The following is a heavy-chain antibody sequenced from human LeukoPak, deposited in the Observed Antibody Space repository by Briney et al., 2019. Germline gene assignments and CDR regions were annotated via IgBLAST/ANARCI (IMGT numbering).Heavy chain of an antibody. J-gene: IGHJ4*02. CDR2: IRYDGSNK. Sequence: GSLRLSCAASGFTFSSYGMHWVRQAPGKGLEWVAFIRYDGSNKYYADSVKGRFTISRDNSKNTLYLQMNSLRAEDTAVYYCAKTASTAATLPFDYWGQGTLVTVSS. CDR1: GFTFSSYG. D-gene: IGHD6-13*01. V-gene: IGHV3-30*02. CDR3: AKTASTAATLPFDY.